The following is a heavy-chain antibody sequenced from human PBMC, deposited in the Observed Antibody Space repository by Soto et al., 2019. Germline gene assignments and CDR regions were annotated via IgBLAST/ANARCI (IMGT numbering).Heavy chain of an antibody. CDR2: IYHTGTT. Sequence: PSLTLSLTCTVSGISFNSGDYSWSWIRQQPGKGLEWIGYIYHTGTTYYNMSLKSRVTISVDRSKNQFSLKLSSVTAADTAVYYCARGLNYYDSSGDSWFDPWGQGTLVTVS. D-gene: IGHD3-22*01. CDR3: ARGLNYYDSSGDSWFDP. J-gene: IGHJ5*02. V-gene: IGHV4-30-2*01. CDR1: GISFNSGDYS.